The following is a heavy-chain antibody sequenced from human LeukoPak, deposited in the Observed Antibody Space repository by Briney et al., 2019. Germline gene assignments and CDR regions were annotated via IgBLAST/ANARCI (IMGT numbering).Heavy chain of an antibody. V-gene: IGHV4-30-4*08. D-gene: IGHD6-6*01. CDR2: IYYSGST. CDR1: GGSISSGDYY. J-gene: IGHJ4*02. CDR3: ARGGAARPAGFDY. Sequence: SQTLSLTCTVSGGSISSGDYYWGWIRQPPGKGLEWIGYIYYSGSTYYNPSLKSRVTISVDTSKNQCSLKLSSVTAADTAVYYCARGGAARPAGFDYWGQGTLVTVSS.